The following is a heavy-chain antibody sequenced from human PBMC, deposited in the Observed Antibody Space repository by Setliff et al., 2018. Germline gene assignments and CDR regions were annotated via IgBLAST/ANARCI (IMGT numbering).Heavy chain of an antibody. CDR3: SRGPSKVQFDT. V-gene: IGHV4-39*01. CDR2: MYYSGKT. Sequence: NPSETLSLTCEVSGGSFSDFYWGWIRQSPGKGLEWIGTMYYSGKTFYMPSLQSRVTISADTSTNQLSLKLSSVTAADTAVYYCSRGPSKVQFDTWGRGIPVTVSS. J-gene: IGHJ5*02. CDR1: GGSFSDFY. D-gene: IGHD4-4*01.